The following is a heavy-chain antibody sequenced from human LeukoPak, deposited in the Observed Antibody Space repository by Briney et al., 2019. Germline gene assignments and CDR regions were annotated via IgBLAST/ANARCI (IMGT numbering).Heavy chain of an antibody. Sequence: PSETLSLTCTVSGYSISSGYYWVWIRQPPGKGLEWIGSIYYTGSTYYTPPLKSRVTISVDASKNQFSLNLNSVTAADTAVYYCARVRSGSYSATDYWGQGTLVTVSS. J-gene: IGHJ4*02. CDR1: GYSISSGYY. D-gene: IGHD1-26*01. CDR2: IYYTGST. CDR3: ARVRSGSYSATDY. V-gene: IGHV4-38-2*02.